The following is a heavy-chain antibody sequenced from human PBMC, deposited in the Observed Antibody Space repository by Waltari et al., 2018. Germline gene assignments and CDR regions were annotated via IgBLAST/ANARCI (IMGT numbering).Heavy chain of an antibody. CDR3: ARDRDYYGPGSYSEDAFDI. J-gene: IGHJ3*02. D-gene: IGHD3-10*01. CDR1: GGTFSSYA. CDR2: IIPIFGTA. V-gene: IGHV1-69*13. Sequence: QVQLVQSGAEVKKPGSSVKVSCKASGGTFSSYAISWVRQAPGQGLEWMGGIIPIFGTANYAQKFQGRVTITADESTSTAYMELSSLRSEDTAVYYCARDRDYYGPGSYSEDAFDIWGQGTMVTVSS.